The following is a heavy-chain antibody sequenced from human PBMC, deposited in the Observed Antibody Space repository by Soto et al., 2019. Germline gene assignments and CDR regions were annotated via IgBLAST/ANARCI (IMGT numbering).Heavy chain of an antibody. V-gene: IGHV4-31*03. Sequence: PSETLSLTCTVSGGSISSGGYYWSWIRQHPGKGLEWIGYIYYSGSTYYNPSLKSRVTISVDTSKNQFSLKLSSVTAADTAVYYCARGIAENWFDPWGQGTLVTVSS. CDR2: IYYSGST. CDR1: GGSISSGGYY. D-gene: IGHD6-13*01. CDR3: ARGIAENWFDP. J-gene: IGHJ5*02.